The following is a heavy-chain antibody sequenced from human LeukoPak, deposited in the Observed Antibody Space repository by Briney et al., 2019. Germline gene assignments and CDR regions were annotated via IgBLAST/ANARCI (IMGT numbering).Heavy chain of an antibody. J-gene: IGHJ4*02. V-gene: IGHV3-74*01. CDR3: AGDQGRDYFDY. CDR2: INRDGSNT. Sequence: AGGSLRLSCAASGFTFSSYEMNWVRQAPGKGLVWVSRINRDGSNTKYADSVKGRFTISRDNSKNTLYLQMNSLRAEDTAVYYCAGDQGRDYFDYWGQGTLVTVSS. CDR1: GFTFSSYE. D-gene: IGHD3-10*01.